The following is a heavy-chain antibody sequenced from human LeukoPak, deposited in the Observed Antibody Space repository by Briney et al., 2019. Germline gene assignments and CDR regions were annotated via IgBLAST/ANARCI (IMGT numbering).Heavy chain of an antibody. CDR3: ARGSSMVTTTLSDY. Sequence: SWVRQAPGKGLEWVANIKQDGSEKYYVDSVKGRFTISRDNAKNSLYLQMNSLRAEDTAVYYCARGSSMVTTTLSDYWGQGTLVTVSS. J-gene: IGHJ4*02. CDR2: IKQDGSEK. V-gene: IGHV3-7*01. D-gene: IGHD3-22*01.